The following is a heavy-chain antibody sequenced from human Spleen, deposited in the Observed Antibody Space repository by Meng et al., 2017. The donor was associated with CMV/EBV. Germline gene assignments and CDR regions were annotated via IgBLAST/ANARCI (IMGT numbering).Heavy chain of an antibody. D-gene: IGHD2-2*02. J-gene: IGHJ4*02. V-gene: IGHV4-4*02. CDR1: GGSISSSNW. CDR2: IYHSGST. Sequence: SETLSLTCAVSGGSISSSNWWSWVRQPPGKGLEWIGEIYHSGSTNYNPSLKSRVTISIDTSRNQFSLKLRSVTAADTAVYYCATMRAATSCYRGSCSGYYFDYWGQGTLVTVSS. CDR3: ATMRAATSCYRGSCSGYYFDY.